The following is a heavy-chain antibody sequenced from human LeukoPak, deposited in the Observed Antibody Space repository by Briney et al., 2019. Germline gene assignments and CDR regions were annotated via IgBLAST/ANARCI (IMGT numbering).Heavy chain of an antibody. Sequence: GASVTVSCKAFGYTFTDYYMHWVRQAPGQGLEWMGWINPNAGGTDYAQKFQGRVTMTRDTSISTACMELSRLRSDDTAVYYCVPGSSVGQGSQSYYDKSTYFDYWGQGTLVTVSS. CDR2: INPNAGGT. V-gene: IGHV1-2*02. J-gene: IGHJ4*02. CDR3: VPGSSVGQGSQSYYDKSTYFDY. D-gene: IGHD3-16*01. CDR1: GYTFTDYY.